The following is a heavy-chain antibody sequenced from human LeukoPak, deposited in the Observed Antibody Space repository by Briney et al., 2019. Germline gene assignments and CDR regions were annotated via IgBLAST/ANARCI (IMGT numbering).Heavy chain of an antibody. CDR3: ARDYFAGYSSGWYNWFDP. CDR1: GGTFSIYA. CDR2: IIPIFGTA. J-gene: IGHJ5*02. Sequence: SVTVSCTASGGTFSIYAISWVRQAPGQGLEWMGGIIPIFGTANYAQKFQGRVTITADESTSTAYMELSSLRSEDTAVYYCARDYFAGYSSGWYNWFDPWGQGTLVTVSS. D-gene: IGHD6-19*01. V-gene: IGHV1-69*13.